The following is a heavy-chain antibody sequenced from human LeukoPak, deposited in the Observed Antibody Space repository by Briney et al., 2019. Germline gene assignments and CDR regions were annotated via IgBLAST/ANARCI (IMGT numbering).Heavy chain of an antibody. CDR2: ITYDGYYK. Sequence: GGALRLSCAASGFTFTSYGMHWVRQAPGKGLEWVALITYDGYYKYYSDSVKGRFTISSDTSTNTLCLQMNSLRAEDTAVYYCARDLSPVVRASPMGYWGQGTLVTVSS. CDR1: GFTFTSYG. J-gene: IGHJ4*02. V-gene: IGHV3-30*03. CDR3: ARDLSPVVRASPMGY. D-gene: IGHD3-10*01.